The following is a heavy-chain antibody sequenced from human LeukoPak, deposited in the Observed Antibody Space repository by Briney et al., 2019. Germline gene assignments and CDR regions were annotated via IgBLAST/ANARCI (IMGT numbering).Heavy chain of an antibody. J-gene: IGHJ4*02. CDR2: IDSGGGT. V-gene: IGHV3-23*01. CDR3: AKGPQGD. D-gene: IGHD3-16*01. Sequence: GGSLRLSCAASGFTFSSYAMSWARQAPGKGLEWVSAIDSGGGTYYADSVKGRFTISRDNSKNTLYLQMNSLRAEDTAVYYCAKGPQGDWGQGTLVTVSS. CDR1: GFTFSSYA.